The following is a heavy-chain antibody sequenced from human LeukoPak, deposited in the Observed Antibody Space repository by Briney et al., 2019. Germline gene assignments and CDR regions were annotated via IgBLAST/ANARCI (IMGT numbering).Heavy chain of an antibody. CDR3: AREKPELDY. Sequence: GGSLRLSCAASGFTFSSYEMNWVRQAAGKWLEWVSYISSSGSTIYYADSVKGRFTISRDNAKNSLYLQMKSLRVEDTAVYYCAREKPELDYWGQGTLVTVSS. CDR1: GFTFSSYE. J-gene: IGHJ4*02. V-gene: IGHV3-48*03. CDR2: ISSSGSTI.